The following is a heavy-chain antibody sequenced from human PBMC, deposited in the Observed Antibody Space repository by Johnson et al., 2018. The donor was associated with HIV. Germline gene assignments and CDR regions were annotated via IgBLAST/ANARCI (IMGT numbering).Heavy chain of an antibody. CDR2: IYSGGST. V-gene: IGHV3-66*01. CDR3: ASFGLAVAADAFDI. J-gene: IGHJ3*02. D-gene: IGHD6-19*01. Sequence: VQLVESGGGLVQPGGSLRLSCAASGFSVSSKYMSWVRQAPGQGLEWVSVIYSGGSTFYADSVKGRFTISRDNSGNTLYLQMNSLRAEDTAVYYCASFGLAVAADAFDIWGQGTMVTVSS. CDR1: GFSVSSKY.